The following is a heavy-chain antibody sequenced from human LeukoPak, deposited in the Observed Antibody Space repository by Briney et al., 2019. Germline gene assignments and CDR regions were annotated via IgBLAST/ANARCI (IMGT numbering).Heavy chain of an antibody. Sequence: GESLKISCKGSGYSFATYWIAWVRQMPGKGLEWMGIIYPGDSDTRYSPSFQGQVTISADKSVNTAYLQWSSLKASDTAMYYCARHGVSGGGYYSHFDFWGQGTLVTVSS. CDR2: IYPGDSDT. CDR3: ARHGVSGGGYYSHFDF. CDR1: GYSFATYW. D-gene: IGHD1-26*01. V-gene: IGHV5-51*01. J-gene: IGHJ4*02.